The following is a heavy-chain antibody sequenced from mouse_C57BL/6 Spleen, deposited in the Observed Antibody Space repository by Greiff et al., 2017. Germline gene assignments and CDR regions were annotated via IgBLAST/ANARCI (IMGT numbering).Heavy chain of an antibody. CDR2: INPSTGGT. Sequence: VQLQQSGPELVKPGASVKISCKASGYSFTGYYMNWVKQSPEKSLEWIGEINPSTGGTTYNQKFKAKATLTVDKSSSTAYMQLKSLTSEDSAVYYCARGFPHFDYWVQCTTLTVSS. CDR3: ARGFPHFDY. CDR1: GYSFTGYY. V-gene: IGHV1-42*01. J-gene: IGHJ2*01.